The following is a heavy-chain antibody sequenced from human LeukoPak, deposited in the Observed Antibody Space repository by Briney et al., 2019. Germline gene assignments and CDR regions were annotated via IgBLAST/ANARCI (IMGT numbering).Heavy chain of an antibody. V-gene: IGHV4-39*02. CDR2: IHYSETT. J-gene: IGHJ4*02. D-gene: IGHD5-18*01. CDR1: GGSISSSNYY. Sequence: SETLSLTCTVSGGSISSSNYYWGWIRQPPGKGLEWIASIHYSETTYYNPSLKSRVTISVDTSKNHFSLKLSSVTAADTAVYYCAREGGYSYGDAPLHFDYWGQGTLVTVSS. CDR3: AREGGYSYGDAPLHFDY.